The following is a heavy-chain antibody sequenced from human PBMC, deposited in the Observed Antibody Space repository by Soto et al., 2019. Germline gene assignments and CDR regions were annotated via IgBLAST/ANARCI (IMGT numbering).Heavy chain of an antibody. Sequence: QVQLVQSGAEVKKPGASVKVSCKASGYTFTTYGFSWVRQAPGQGLEWMGWMGPYNGNTKYAQKFQGRVTMTTDTSTSTAYMELRSLRSDATAVYYCARDRGYTGYDSPFDHWGQGTLVTVSS. D-gene: IGHD5-12*01. CDR3: ARDRGYTGYDSPFDH. CDR1: GYTFTTYG. V-gene: IGHV1-18*01. CDR2: MGPYNGNT. J-gene: IGHJ4*02.